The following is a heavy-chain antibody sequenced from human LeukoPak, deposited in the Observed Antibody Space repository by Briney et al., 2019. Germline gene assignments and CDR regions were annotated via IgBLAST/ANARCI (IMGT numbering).Heavy chain of an antibody. CDR2: IKQDGSEK. D-gene: IGHD3-10*01. Sequence: PGGSLRLSCAASGFTFSSYWMSWGRQAPGKGLEWVANIKQDGSEKYYVDSVKGRFTISRDNAKNSLYLQMNSLRAEDTAVYYCARVERPHQMRNTYYYGSGSSFFDYWGQGTLVTVSS. CDR1: GFTFSSYW. V-gene: IGHV3-7*01. CDR3: ARVERPHQMRNTYYYGSGSSFFDY. J-gene: IGHJ4*02.